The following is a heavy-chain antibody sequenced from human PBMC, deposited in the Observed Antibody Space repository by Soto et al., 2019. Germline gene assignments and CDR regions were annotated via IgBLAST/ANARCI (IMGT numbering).Heavy chain of an antibody. D-gene: IGHD5-12*01. J-gene: IGHJ4*02. CDR2: ISSSSSYI. CDR1: GFTFSSYS. V-gene: IGHV3-21*01. Sequence: PGGSRRLSCAASGFTFSSYSMNWVRQAPGKGLEWVSSISSSSSYIYYADSVKGRFTISRDNAKNSLYLQMNSLRAEDTAVYYCARISVSFVDLSGYDSYWGQGTLVTVSS. CDR3: ARISVSFVDLSGYDSY.